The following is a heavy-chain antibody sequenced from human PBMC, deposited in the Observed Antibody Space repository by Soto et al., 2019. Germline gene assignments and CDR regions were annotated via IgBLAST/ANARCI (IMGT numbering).Heavy chain of an antibody. CDR3: AKDRSNSWSFDY. CDR1: GFIFSDHN. D-gene: IGHD6-13*01. Sequence: QVQLVESGGGVVQPGRSLRLSCAASGFIFSDHNMHWVRQAPGKGLEWVAVISYDGTNKYYADSVKGRFTISRDNSGNTLSLQMNSLGAGDPAVYYCAKDRSNSWSFDYWGQGTLVTVSS. V-gene: IGHV3-30*18. CDR2: ISYDGTNK. J-gene: IGHJ4*02.